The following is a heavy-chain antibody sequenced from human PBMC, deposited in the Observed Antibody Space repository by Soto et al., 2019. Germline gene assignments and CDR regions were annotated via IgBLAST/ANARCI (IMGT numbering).Heavy chain of an antibody. J-gene: IGHJ3*02. D-gene: IGHD2-15*01. CDR1: CYTFTNVG. Sequence: ASLKVFCKSSCYTFTNVGVTWERRAPGQGLECMGWNSAYTDTPNYAQKYQGRVTMNIDTSTSTDYMELRSLTSDDTAVYYCARGTIVVVVAATGGDAFDIWGQGTMVTVSS. CDR3: ARGTIVVVVAATGGDAFDI. V-gene: IGHV1-18*01. CDR2: NSAYTDTP.